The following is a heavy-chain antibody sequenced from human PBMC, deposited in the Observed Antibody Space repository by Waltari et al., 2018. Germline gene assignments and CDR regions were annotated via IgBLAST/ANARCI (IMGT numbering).Heavy chain of an antibody. CDR1: GYTFTSYY. Sequence: QVQLVQSGAEVKKPGASVKVSCKASGYTFTSYYMHWVRPAPGQGLEWMGIINPSGGSTSYAQKFQGRVTMTRDTSTSTVYMELSSLRSEDTAVYYCASIAVAVAPFDYWGQGTLVTVSS. J-gene: IGHJ4*02. CDR2: INPSGGST. D-gene: IGHD6-19*01. V-gene: IGHV1-46*01. CDR3: ASIAVAVAPFDY.